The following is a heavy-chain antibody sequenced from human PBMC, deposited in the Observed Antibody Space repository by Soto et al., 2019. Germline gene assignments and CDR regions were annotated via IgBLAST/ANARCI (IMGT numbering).Heavy chain of an antibody. CDR1: GFTVSSNY. CDR3: ARGDGEDAFDI. J-gene: IGHJ3*02. Sequence: EVQLVESGGGLVQPGGSLRLSCAASGFTVSSNYMSWVRQAPGKGLEWVSVIYSGGSTYYADSVKGRFTISRHNSKNTLYLQMNILRAEDTAVYYCARGDGEDAFDIWGQGTMVTVSS. V-gene: IGHV3-53*04. CDR2: IYSGGST. D-gene: IGHD3-10*01.